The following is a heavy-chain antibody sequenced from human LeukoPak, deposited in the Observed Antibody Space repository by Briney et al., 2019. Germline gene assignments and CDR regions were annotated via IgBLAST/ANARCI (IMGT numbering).Heavy chain of an antibody. CDR3: ATDDFWSGYYAHY. V-gene: IGHV4-39*01. CDR1: GGSISSSSYY. CDR2: IYYSGST. Sequence: SETLSLTCTVSGGSISSSSYYWGLIRQPPGKWLEWIGSIYYSGSTYYNPSLKSRVTISVHTSKNQFSLTLSSVTAADTAVYYCATDDFWSGYYAHYWGQGTLVTVSS. D-gene: IGHD3-3*01. J-gene: IGHJ4*02.